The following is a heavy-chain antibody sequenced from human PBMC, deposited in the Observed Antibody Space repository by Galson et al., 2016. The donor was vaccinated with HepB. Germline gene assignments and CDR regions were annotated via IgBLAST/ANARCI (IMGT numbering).Heavy chain of an antibody. CDR2: ITGGGGRT. Sequence: SLRLSCAASGFDFSSYAMNWVRQAPGKGLEWVSSITGGGGRTYYADSVKGRFTIYRDNSNNTLYLQMNSLTAEDTAIYYCAKSAVAKVVYYYYGMDVWGKGTTVTVSS. J-gene: IGHJ6*04. CDR3: AKSAVAKVVYYYYGMDV. V-gene: IGHV3-23*01. D-gene: IGHD6-13*01. CDR1: GFDFSSYA.